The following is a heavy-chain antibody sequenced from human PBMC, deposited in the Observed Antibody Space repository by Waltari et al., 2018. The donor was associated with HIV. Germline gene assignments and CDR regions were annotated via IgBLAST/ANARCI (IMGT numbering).Heavy chain of an antibody. V-gene: IGHV3-7*01. J-gene: IGHJ4*02. CDR2: IKPDGSAT. Sequence: EVQLVESGGDLVQPGGSLRLAWKASGFIFSDLWRTWVRQNPEKGLEWVASIKPDGSATFFVESVRGRFTISRDNAQNSVSLYMHSLRVEDTAVYYCARGYMSAFDYWGQGTLVTVSS. D-gene: IGHD1-20*01. CDR3: ARGYMSAFDY. CDR1: GFIFSDLW.